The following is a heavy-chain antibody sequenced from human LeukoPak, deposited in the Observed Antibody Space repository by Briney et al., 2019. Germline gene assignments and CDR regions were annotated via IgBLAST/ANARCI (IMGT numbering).Heavy chain of an antibody. V-gene: IGHV4-59*01. CDR2: IYYSGST. D-gene: IGHD1-26*01. J-gene: IGHJ4*02. CDR3: ARVKIVGALYYFDY. CDR1: GGSISSYY. Sequence: SETLSLTCTVSGGSISSYYWSWIRQPPGKGLEWIGYIYYSGSTNFNPSLKSRVTISLDTSKNQFSLKLSSVTAADTAVYYCARVKIVGALYYFDYWGQGTLVTVSS.